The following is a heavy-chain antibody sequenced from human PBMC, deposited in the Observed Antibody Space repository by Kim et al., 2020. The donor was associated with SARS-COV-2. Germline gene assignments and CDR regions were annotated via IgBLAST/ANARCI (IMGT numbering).Heavy chain of an antibody. J-gene: IGHJ2*01. CDR2: INTNTGNP. Sequence: ASVKVSCKASGYTFTSYAMNWVRQAPGQGLEWMGWINTNTGNPTYSQSFTGRFVISLDTSVSTAYLQLSSLKAEDTAVYYCAREGSWPYSYGFVDLWRRG. D-gene: IGHD6-13*01. CDR1: GYTFTSYA. V-gene: IGHV7-4-1*02. CDR3: AREGSWPYSYGFVDL.